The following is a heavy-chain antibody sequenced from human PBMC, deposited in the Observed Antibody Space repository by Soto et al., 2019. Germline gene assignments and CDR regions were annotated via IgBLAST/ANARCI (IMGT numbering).Heavy chain of an antibody. J-gene: IGHJ3*02. CDR2: IYYDGRT. CDR1: GGSISSSSHY. Sequence: QLQMQESGPGLVKPSETLSLTCTVSGGSISSSSHYWAWIRQPPGKGLEWIGSIYYDGRTHYYPSLDGCVTTSADMSKIQRSLWLNSVTVADTGVYYCARPYYYSSRCWGAMAIWGQGTTVTVSS. D-gene: IGHD3-22*01. V-gene: IGHV4-39*01. CDR3: ARPYYYSSRCWGAMAI.